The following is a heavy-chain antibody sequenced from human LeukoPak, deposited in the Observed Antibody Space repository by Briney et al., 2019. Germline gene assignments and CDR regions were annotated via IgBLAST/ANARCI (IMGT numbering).Heavy chain of an antibody. CDR1: GFTFSSYS. Sequence: GGSLRLSCAASGFTFSSYSMNWVRQAPGKVLEWVSGISGSGGSTYYADSVKGRFTISRDNSKNTLYLQMNSLRAEDTAVYYCAKSRSGSPHSFDYWGQGTLVTVSS. V-gene: IGHV3-23*01. J-gene: IGHJ4*02. D-gene: IGHD1-26*01. CDR3: AKSRSGSPHSFDY. CDR2: ISGSGGST.